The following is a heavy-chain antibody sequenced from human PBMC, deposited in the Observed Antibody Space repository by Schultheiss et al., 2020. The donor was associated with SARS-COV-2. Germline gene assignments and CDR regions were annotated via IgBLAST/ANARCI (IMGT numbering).Heavy chain of an antibody. J-gene: IGHJ6*03. CDR1: GGTFSSYA. CDR2: INPNSGGT. CDR3: ARDQTGTTGGYYYYYYMDV. V-gene: IGHV1-2*04. Sequence: ASVKVSCKASGGTFSSYAISWVRQAPGQGLEWMGWINPNSGGTNYAQKFQGWVTMTRDTSISTAYMELSRLRSDDTAVYYCARDQTGTTGGYYYYYYMDVWGKGTTVTVSS. D-gene: IGHD1-1*01.